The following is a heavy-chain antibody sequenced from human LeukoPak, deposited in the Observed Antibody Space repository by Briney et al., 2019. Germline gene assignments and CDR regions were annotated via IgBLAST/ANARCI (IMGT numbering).Heavy chain of an antibody. CDR3: AKAFSGGGYCRCCCWYAPVGAFDI. CDR1: GFTFSSYA. CDR2: INGSGGST. V-gene: IGHV3-23*01. Sequence: GRSLRLSCAASGFTFSSYAMSWVRQAPGKGLEWVSAINGSGGSTYYADSVKGRFTISRDNSKNTLYLQMNSLRAEDTAVYYCAKAFSGGGYCRCCCWYAPVGAFDIWGQGTMVTVSS. J-gene: IGHJ3*02. D-gene: IGHD2-15*01.